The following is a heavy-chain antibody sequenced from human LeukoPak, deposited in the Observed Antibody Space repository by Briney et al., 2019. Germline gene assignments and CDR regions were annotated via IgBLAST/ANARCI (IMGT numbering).Heavy chain of an antibody. CDR2: INWNGGST. V-gene: IGHV3-20*04. J-gene: IGHJ4*02. CDR3: AKDRGASSWYNPSYFDY. CDR1: GFTFDDYG. D-gene: IGHD6-13*01. Sequence: GGSLRLSCAASGFTFDDYGMSWVRQAPGKGLEWFSGINWNGGSTGYADSVKGRFTISRDNAKNSLYLQMNSLRTDDTAVYYCAKDRGASSWYNPSYFDYWGQGTLVTVSS.